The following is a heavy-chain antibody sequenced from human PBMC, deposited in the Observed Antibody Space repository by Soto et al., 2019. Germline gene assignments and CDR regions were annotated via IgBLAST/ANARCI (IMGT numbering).Heavy chain of an antibody. V-gene: IGHV4-61*01. Sequence: SETLSLTCTVSGGSVSSGSYYWSWIRQPPGKGLEWIGYIYYSGSTNYNPSLKSRVTISVDTSKNQFSLKLSSVTAADTAVHYCARDQFRTRDYYYYGMDVWGQGTTVTVSS. D-gene: IGHD2-2*01. CDR1: GGSVSSGSYY. J-gene: IGHJ6*02. CDR3: ARDQFRTRDYYYYGMDV. CDR2: IYYSGST.